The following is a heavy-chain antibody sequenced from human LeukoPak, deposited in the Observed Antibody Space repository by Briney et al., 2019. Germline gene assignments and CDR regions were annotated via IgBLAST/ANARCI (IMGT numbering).Heavy chain of an antibody. V-gene: IGHV3-30*03. CDR2: ISYDGSNK. CDR3: TRHDYGDYHHPNYYYYYGMDV. J-gene: IGHJ6*02. D-gene: IGHD4-17*01. Sequence: GGSLRLSCAASGFTFSSYGMHWVRQAPGKGLEWVAVISYDGSNKYYADSVKGRFTISRDNSKNTLYLQMNSLRAEDTAVYYCTRHDYGDYHHPNYYYYYGMDVWGQGTTVTVSS. CDR1: GFTFSSYG.